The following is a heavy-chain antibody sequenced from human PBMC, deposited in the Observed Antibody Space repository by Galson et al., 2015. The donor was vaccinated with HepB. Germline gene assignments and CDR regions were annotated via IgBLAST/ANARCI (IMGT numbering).Heavy chain of an antibody. D-gene: IGHD5-12*01. CDR3: TRQRGDVVAILGH. CDR2: VRTKANNYAT. Sequence: SLRLSCAASGFTFSDSAMHWVRQASGKGLEWVGRVRTKANNYATAYSASVRGRFTISRDDSKNTAYLQMNSLKTEDTAVYYCTRQRGDVVAILGHWGQGSLVTVSS. CDR1: GFTFSDSA. V-gene: IGHV3-73*01. J-gene: IGHJ4*02.